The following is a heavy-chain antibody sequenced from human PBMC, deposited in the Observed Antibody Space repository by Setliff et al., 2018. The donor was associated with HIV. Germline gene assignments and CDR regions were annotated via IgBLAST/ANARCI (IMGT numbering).Heavy chain of an antibody. Sequence: LRLSCAASGFTFSHYSMNWVRQAPGKGLEWVSSISPSHDYIYYADSVKGRFTISRDNAKNSLYLQMNNLRGEDTAVYYCAKVSTIFGQLKYYYGMNVWGQGTTVTVSS. CDR2: ISPSHDYI. V-gene: IGHV3-21*01. J-gene: IGHJ6*02. CDR3: AKVSTIFGQLKYYYGMNV. D-gene: IGHD3-3*01. CDR1: GFTFSHYS.